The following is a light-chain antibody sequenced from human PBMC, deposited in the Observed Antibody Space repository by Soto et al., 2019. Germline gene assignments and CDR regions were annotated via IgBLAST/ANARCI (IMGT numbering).Light chain of an antibody. J-gene: IGKJ1*01. CDR2: GAS. Sequence: EIVMTRSPATLSVSPGERATLSCRASQSVSSKLAWYQQKPGQGPRLLIYGASTRATGIPARFSGSGSGTEFTLTISSLQSEDFAVYYCQHYSTWLWTFGQGTKVKIK. V-gene: IGKV3-15*01. CDR3: QHYSTWLWT. CDR1: QSVSSK.